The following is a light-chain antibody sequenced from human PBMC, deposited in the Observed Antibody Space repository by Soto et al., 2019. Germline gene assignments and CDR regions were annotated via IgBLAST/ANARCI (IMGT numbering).Light chain of an antibody. CDR3: QQYYSTPFT. V-gene: IGKV4-1*01. CDR2: WAS. CDR1: QSVLYSSNNKNY. Sequence: DIVMTQSPDSLDVSLGERATINCESSQSVLYSSNNKNYLAWYQQKPGQPPKLLIYWASTRESGVPDRFSGSGSGTDFTLTISSLQAEDVAVYYCQQYYSTPFTFGPGTKVDIK. J-gene: IGKJ3*01.